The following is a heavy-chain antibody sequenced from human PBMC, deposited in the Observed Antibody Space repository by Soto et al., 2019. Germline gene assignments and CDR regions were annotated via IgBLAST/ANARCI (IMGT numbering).Heavy chain of an antibody. D-gene: IGHD4-17*01. CDR3: ARRRDPDGGYFDY. CDR2: MYYSVST. Sequence: SETLSLTCTVSGASITSRDYYWGWIRLPPGKGLEWIGTMYYSVSTYYNPSLKSRVTISADASKNLFSLKLISVTTADTAVYYCARRRDPDGGYFDYWGQGSLVTVSS. J-gene: IGHJ4*02. CDR1: GASITSRDYY. V-gene: IGHV4-39*02.